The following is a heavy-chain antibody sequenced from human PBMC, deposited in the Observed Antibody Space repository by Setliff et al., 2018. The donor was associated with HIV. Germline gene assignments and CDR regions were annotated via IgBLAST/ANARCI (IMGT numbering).Heavy chain of an antibody. Sequence: PGGSLRLSCAASGFTVSSNYMSWVRQAPGKGLEWVSSISESGSSKFYADSVKGRFTISRDNSKNTLYLQMISLRADDTAVYYCAKSLLVAGNDYWGQGTLVTVSS. V-gene: IGHV3-23*01. CDR2: ISESGSSK. CDR1: GFTVSSNY. CDR3: AKSLLVAGNDY. J-gene: IGHJ4*02. D-gene: IGHD2-8*02.